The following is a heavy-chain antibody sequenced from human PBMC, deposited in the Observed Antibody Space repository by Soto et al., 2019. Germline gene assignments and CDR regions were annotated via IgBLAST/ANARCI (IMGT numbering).Heavy chain of an antibody. CDR2: IDAGNGKT. CDR1: GYIINRYV. D-gene: IGHD6-19*01. CDR3: ARGRGWYDY. Sequence: QVQLVQSGAEVKKPGASVKVSCKASGYIINRYVMHWVRQAPGQRPEWMGWIDAGNGKTKYSEKFQGRGTITRDTPASTAYMELTTLRSEDTAVYYCARGRGWYDYWGQGTQVIVSS. J-gene: IGHJ4*02. V-gene: IGHV1-3*01.